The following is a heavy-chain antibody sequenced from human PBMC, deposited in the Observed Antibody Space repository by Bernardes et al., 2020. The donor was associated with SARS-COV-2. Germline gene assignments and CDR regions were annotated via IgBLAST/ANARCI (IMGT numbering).Heavy chain of an antibody. J-gene: IGHJ4*02. V-gene: IGHV3-7*03. CDR1: GFTFNLFW. D-gene: IGHD7-27*01. CDR3: IRKNWD. Sequence: GGSLRLSCAASGFTFNLFWMTWVRQAPGKGLEWVANIKQDGSEKYYVDSVRGRFIISRDNAKNSLYLQMNGLRADDTAVYYFIRKNWDWGQGTLVTVSS. CDR2: IKQDGSEK.